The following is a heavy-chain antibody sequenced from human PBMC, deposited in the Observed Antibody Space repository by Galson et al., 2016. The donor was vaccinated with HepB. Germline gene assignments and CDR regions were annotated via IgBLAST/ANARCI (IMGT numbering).Heavy chain of an antibody. J-gene: IGHJ4*02. CDR1: GFSLSTSGEG. CDR3: AHRRSGYCNSISCLYFDY. V-gene: IGHV2-5*01. CDR2: IYWNDDK. Sequence: PALVKPTQTLTLTCPFSGFSLSTSGEGVGWTRQPPGKALEWLALIYWNDDKRYSPSLRSRLTITKDTSKNQVVLTMTNMDPVDTATYYCAHRRSGYCNSISCLYFDYWGQEALVTVSS. D-gene: IGHD2-2*01.